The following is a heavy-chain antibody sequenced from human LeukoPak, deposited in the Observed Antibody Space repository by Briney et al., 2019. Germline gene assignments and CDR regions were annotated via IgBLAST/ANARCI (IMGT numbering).Heavy chain of an antibody. J-gene: IGHJ4*02. D-gene: IGHD6-19*01. CDR3: ARRASVDGNWPRPLDY. V-gene: IGHV4-39*01. Sequence: SETLSLACTVSGGSISSSPYYWGWIRQPPGKGLEWIGNIYYSGSTYYNPSLKTRVTISVDTSKNQFSLKLTSVTAADTAVYYCARRASVDGNWPRPLDYWGQGSLVTVSS. CDR2: IYYSGST. CDR1: GGSISSSPYY.